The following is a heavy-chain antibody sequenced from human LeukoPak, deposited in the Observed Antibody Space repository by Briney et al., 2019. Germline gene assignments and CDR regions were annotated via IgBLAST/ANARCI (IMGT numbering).Heavy chain of an antibody. CDR2: IHSDGSST. Sequence: GGSLRLSCAASALTFSSYWMHWVRQAAGRGLVWVSRIHSDGSSTGDADPVKGRFTISRDNAKNTLYLRMNTLRAEDTAVYYCARDPYCSTSTCSSHSWFDPWGQGALVTVSS. D-gene: IGHD2-2*01. V-gene: IGHV3-74*01. J-gene: IGHJ5*02. CDR3: ARDPYCSTSTCSSHSWFDP. CDR1: ALTFSSYW.